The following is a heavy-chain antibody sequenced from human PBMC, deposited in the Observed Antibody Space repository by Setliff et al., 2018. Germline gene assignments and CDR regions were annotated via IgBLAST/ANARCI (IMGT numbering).Heavy chain of an antibody. CDR2: NSV. J-gene: IGHJ4*02. V-gene: IGHV1-18*01. CDR3: ARDTHQWDPLYFDS. CDR1: GYSFTIYG. Sequence: ASVKVSCKASGYSFTIYGISWVRQAPGQGLEWMGWNSVYARKFQGRVTMTIDTPTSTAYMELRSLRSDDTAMYYCARDTHQWDPLYFDSWGQGTLVTVSS. D-gene: IGHD1-26*01.